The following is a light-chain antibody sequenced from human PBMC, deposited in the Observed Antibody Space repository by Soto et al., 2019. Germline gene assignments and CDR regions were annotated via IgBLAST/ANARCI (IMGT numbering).Light chain of an antibody. J-gene: IGKJ2*01. V-gene: IGKV2-28*01. Sequence: DIVMTQSPLSLPVTPGEPASISCRSSQSLLHSNGYNYLDWYLQKPGQSPQLLIYLGSNRASGVPDRFSGSGSGTDFTLKISRVEAEDVGVYYCMQALPTSYIFGQGTKLEIK. CDR3: MQALPTSYI. CDR2: LGS. CDR1: QSLLHSNGYNY.